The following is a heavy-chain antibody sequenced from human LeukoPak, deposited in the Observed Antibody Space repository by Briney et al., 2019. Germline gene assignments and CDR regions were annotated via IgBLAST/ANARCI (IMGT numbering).Heavy chain of an antibody. D-gene: IGHD3-10*01. CDR2: IYHSGST. CDR1: GGSISSSNW. CDR3: ARWKDGLWFGELKVAIDY. Sequence: SGTLSLTCAVSGGSISSSNWWSWVRQPPGKGLEWIGEIYHSGSTNYNPSLKSRVTISVDKSKNQFSLKLSSVTAADTAVYYCARWKDGLWFGELKVAIDYWGQGTLVTVSS. J-gene: IGHJ4*02. V-gene: IGHV4-4*02.